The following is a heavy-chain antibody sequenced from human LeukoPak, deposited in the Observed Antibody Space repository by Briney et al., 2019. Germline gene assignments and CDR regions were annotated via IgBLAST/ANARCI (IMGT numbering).Heavy chain of an antibody. CDR2: INHSGST. V-gene: IGHV4-34*01. D-gene: IGHD2-2*01. J-gene: IGHJ6*03. CDR1: GGSFSGYC. CDR3: ARRKGYCSSTSCYLYYYYYYMDV. Sequence: SETLSLTCAVYGGSFSGYCWSWIRQPPGKGLEWIGEINHSGSTNYNPSLKSRVTISVDTSKNQFSLKLSSVTAADTAVYYCARRKGYCSSTSCYLYYYYYYMDVWGKGTTVTISS.